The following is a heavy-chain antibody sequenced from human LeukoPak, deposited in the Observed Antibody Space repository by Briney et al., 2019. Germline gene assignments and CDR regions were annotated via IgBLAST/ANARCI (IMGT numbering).Heavy chain of an antibody. J-gene: IGHJ6*03. CDR1: GGSISSSSYY. Sequence: SETLSLTCTVSGGSISSSSYYWGWIRQPPGKGLEWIGSIYYSGSTYYNPSLKSRVTISVDTSKNQFSLKLSSVTAADTAVYYCARHIRQRCSSTSCYRAIRYYYYMDVWGKGTTVTISS. D-gene: IGHD2-2*01. V-gene: IGHV4-39*01. CDR3: ARHIRQRCSSTSCYRAIRYYYYMDV. CDR2: IYYSGST.